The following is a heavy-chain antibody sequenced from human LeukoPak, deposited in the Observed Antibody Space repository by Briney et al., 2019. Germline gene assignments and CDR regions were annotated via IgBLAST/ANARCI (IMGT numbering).Heavy chain of an antibody. J-gene: IGHJ4*02. D-gene: IGHD5-12*01. V-gene: IGHV4-39*01. CDR2: IHHSGIT. CDR3: ARLEVVRGYDFDY. Sequence: PGGSLRLSCAASGFTFSSYSMDWVRQAPGKGLEWIGTIHHSGITHYNPSVESRITISIDTSRNRFSLQLRSVTAADTAMYFCARLEVVRGYDFDYWGQGILVTVSS. CDR1: GFTFSSYS.